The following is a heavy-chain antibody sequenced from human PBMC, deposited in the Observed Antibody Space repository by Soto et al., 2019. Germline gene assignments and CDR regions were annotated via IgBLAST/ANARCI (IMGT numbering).Heavy chain of an antibody. CDR2: TYHSGNP. Sequence: SETLSLTCAVSGDTISTGGYSWAWIRQPPGKALEWIGHTYHSGNPYYNPSLKSRVIISVDRSKNQFSLKLSSVTAADTAVYFCARDSRESSSWYYSRGMDVWGQGTAVTVS. CDR3: ARDSRESSSWYYSRGMDV. D-gene: IGHD6-13*01. CDR1: GDTISTGGYS. V-gene: IGHV4-30-2*01. J-gene: IGHJ6*02.